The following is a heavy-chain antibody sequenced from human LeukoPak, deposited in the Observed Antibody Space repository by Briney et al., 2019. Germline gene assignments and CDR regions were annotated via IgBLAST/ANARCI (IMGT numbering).Heavy chain of an antibody. CDR2: ISYDGSNK. V-gene: IGHV3-30*03. D-gene: IGHD6-13*01. CDR1: GFTFSSYG. Sequence: GGSLRLSCAASGFTFSSYGMHWVRQAPGKGLEWVAVISYDGSNKYYADSVKGRFTISRDNSKNTLYLQMNSLRAEDTAVYYCATTGFYSSSWSPPYYFDYWGQGTLVTVSS. CDR3: ATTGFYSSSWSPPYYFDY. J-gene: IGHJ4*02.